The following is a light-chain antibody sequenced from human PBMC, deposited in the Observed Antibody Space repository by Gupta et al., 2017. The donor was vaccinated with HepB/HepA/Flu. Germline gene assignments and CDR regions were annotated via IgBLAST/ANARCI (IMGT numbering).Light chain of an antibody. V-gene: IGKV1-17*01. CDR1: QGIRND. Sequence: DIQMTKYPSSLSASVGDRVTITCRASQGIRNDLVWYQQKPGKAPTRLIYYASIMQSGVPSRFSGSGSWTEFTLTISSLQPEDFATSYFLQQNTYPLLTFGGGTKVEIK. J-gene: IGKJ4*01. CDR2: YAS. CDR3: LQQNTYPLLT.